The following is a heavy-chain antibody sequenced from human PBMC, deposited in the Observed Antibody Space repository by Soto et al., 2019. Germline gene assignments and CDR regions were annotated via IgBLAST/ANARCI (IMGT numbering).Heavy chain of an antibody. Sequence: GGSLRLSCAASGFTFSSYWMSWVRQAPGKGLEWVANIKQDGSEKYYVDSVKGRFTISRDNAKNSLYLQMNSLRAEDTAVYYCARNFGEWLPLYYYYYMDVWGKGTTVTVSS. J-gene: IGHJ6*03. CDR1: GFTFSSYW. V-gene: IGHV3-7*01. CDR2: IKQDGSEK. CDR3: ARNFGEWLPLYYYYYMDV. D-gene: IGHD5-12*01.